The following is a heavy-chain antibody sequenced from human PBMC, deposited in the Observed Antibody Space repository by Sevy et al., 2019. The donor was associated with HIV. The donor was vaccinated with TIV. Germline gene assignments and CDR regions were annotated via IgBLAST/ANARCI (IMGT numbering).Heavy chain of an antibody. CDR3: ANDRNDYGHSFDI. J-gene: IGHJ3*02. CDR1: GFTFSNYG. V-gene: IGHV3-23*01. D-gene: IGHD4-17*01. Sequence: GGSLRLSCVGSGFTFSNYGMTWVRQAPGKGLEWVSSISVTSARTYYADSVRGRFTVSRDNSKNTLYLQMNSLRAEDTAVYYCANDRNDYGHSFDIWGQGTLVTVSS. CDR2: ISVTSART.